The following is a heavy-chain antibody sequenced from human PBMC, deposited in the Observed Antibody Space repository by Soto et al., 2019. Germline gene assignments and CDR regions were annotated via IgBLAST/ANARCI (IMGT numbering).Heavy chain of an antibody. J-gene: IGHJ6*01. CDR2: IIPIFGTA. V-gene: IGHV1-69*01. D-gene: IGHD3-3*01. Sequence: SCNGERGTCSIYAISWIRHAPVQGLEWMGGIIPIFGTANYAQKFQGRVTITADESTSTAYMELSSLRSEDTAVYYCAEAYYDFWSGYPRGYYGMDVWRQGTTVTVTS. CDR1: RGTCSIYA. CDR3: AEAYYDFWSGYPRGYYGMDV.